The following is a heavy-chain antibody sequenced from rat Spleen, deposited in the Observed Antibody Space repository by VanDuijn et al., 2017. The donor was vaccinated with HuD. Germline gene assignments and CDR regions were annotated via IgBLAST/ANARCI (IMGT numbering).Heavy chain of an antibody. J-gene: IGHJ2*01. D-gene: IGHD1-3*01. CDR1: GFTFSDYA. Sequence: EVQLVESGGGLVQPGRSLKLSCAASGFTFSDYAMAWVRQAPKKGLEWVATIIYDGSSTYYRDSVKGRFTISRDNAKSTLYLQMDSLRSEDTATYYCARGGSFLYFDYWGQGVMVTVSS. CDR2: IIYDGSST. V-gene: IGHV5-17*01. CDR3: ARGGSFLYFDY.